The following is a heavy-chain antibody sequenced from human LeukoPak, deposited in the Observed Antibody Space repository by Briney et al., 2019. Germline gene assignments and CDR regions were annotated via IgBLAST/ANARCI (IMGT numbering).Heavy chain of an antibody. CDR1: EFTFSRCS. D-gene: IGHD6-19*01. V-gene: IGHV3-21*01. CDR2: ITGSSSDL. Sequence: GSLRLSCVASEFTFSRCSMSWVRQAPGKGLEWVSTITGSSSDLLYADSVRGRFTISRDNAKNSLYLQMNSLRAEDTAVYYCARDRTGYSSGWFDPWGQGTLVTVSS. CDR3: ARDRTGYSSGWFDP. J-gene: IGHJ5*02.